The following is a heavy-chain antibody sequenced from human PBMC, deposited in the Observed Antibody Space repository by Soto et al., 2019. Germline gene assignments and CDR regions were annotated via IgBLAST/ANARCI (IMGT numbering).Heavy chain of an antibody. CDR1: GYSFTSYW. J-gene: IGHJ3*02. CDR3: ARRGNYYDSSGYSSSAFDI. Sequence: GESLKISCKGSGYSFTSYWIGWVRQMPGKGLEWMGIIYPDDSDTRYSPSFQGQVTISADKSISTAYLQWSSLKASDTAMYYCARRGNYYDSSGYSSSAFDIWGQGTIGT. D-gene: IGHD3-22*01. CDR2: IYPDDSDT. V-gene: IGHV5-51*01.